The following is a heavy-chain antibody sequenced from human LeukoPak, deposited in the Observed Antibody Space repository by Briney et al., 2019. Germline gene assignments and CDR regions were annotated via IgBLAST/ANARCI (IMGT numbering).Heavy chain of an antibody. CDR3: AKDLSYTSGASDH. D-gene: IGHD6-19*01. CDR2: ITDDGCNT. J-gene: IGHJ4*02. V-gene: IGHV3-23*01. Sequence: PGGSLRLSCAASGFTFSSYWMSWVRQAPGKGLEWVSTITDDGCNTYSADSVKGRITFSRDNSKNTLSLQLRSLRAEDTAVYYCAKDLSYTSGASDHWGQGTLVTVSS. CDR1: GFTFSSYW.